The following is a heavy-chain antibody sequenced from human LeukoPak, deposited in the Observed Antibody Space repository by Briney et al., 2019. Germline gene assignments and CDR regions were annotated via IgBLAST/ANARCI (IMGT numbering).Heavy chain of an antibody. CDR2: INPNSGGT. V-gene: IGHV1-2*02. CDR3: ARRIEYFDWLSPYGMDV. D-gene: IGHD3-9*01. Sequence: SVKASCKASRYTFTRYYMHSVRQAPGHELECMGWINPNSGGTNYAQKVQGRVTMTRDTSISTAYMELSRLRSDDTAVYYCARRIEYFDWLSPYGMDVWGQGTTVTVSS. J-gene: IGHJ6*02. CDR1: RYTFTRYY.